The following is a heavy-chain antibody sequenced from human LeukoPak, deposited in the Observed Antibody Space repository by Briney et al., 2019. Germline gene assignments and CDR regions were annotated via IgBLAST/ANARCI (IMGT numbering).Heavy chain of an antibody. CDR1: GYTFTGYY. V-gene: IGHV1-2*02. CDR2: INPNSGGT. Sequence: ASVKVSCKASGYTFTGYYMHWVRQAPGQGLEWMGWINPNSGGTNYAQKFQGRVTMTRDTSISTAYMELSGLRSDDTAVYYCASAYYDILTGQYGPHAFDIWGQGTMVTVSS. D-gene: IGHD3-9*01. CDR3: ASAYYDILTGQYGPHAFDI. J-gene: IGHJ3*02.